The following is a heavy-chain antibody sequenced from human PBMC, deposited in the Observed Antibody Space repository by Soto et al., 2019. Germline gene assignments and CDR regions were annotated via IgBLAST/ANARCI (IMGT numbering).Heavy chain of an antibody. V-gene: IGHV1-2*04. CDR3: ARAGLQCSSSSCSGMFGMDV. CDR1: GYTFTGYY. Sequence: ASVKVSCKASGYTFTGYYMHWVRQTPGQGLEWMGWINPNSGGTNYAQKFQGWVTMTRDTSISTAYMELSRLRSDDTALYYCARAGLQCSSSSCSGMFGMDVWGQGITVTVSS. J-gene: IGHJ6*02. CDR2: INPNSGGT. D-gene: IGHD2-2*01.